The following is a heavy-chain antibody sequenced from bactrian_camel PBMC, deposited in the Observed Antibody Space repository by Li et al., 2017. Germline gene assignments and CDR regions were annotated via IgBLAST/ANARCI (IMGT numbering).Heavy chain of an antibody. V-gene: IGHV3S60*01. CDR3: NCRRQTMYSTAYVPIYN. D-gene: IGHD4*01. CDR2: ITSTGDRE. J-gene: IGHJ4*01. Sequence: HVQLVESGGGLVQAGGSLRLSCAISGLTFHNRHMGWFRQAPGKGREEVSCITSTGDREFYTDSVKGRFTISRDNTKNTVYLQMNSLKPEDTAMYYCNCRRQTMYSTAYVPIYNWGQGTQVTVS. CDR1: GLTFHNRH.